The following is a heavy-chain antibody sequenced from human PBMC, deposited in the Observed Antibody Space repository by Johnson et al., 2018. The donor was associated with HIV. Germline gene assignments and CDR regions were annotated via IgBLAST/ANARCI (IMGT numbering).Heavy chain of an antibody. J-gene: IGHJ3*02. CDR1: GFTFNSYA. Sequence: VHLVESGGGLVQPGGSLRLSCAASGFTFNSYAMSWVRQGPGKGLEWVAAINGSGGSTYYADSVTGRFTISRDNSRNTLYLQMKSLRAEDTAVYYCAKDLGITVAGRGGLDAFDIWGQGTMVTVSS. CDR3: AKDLGITVAGRGGLDAFDI. D-gene: IGHD6-19*01. CDR2: INGSGGST. V-gene: IGHV3-23*04.